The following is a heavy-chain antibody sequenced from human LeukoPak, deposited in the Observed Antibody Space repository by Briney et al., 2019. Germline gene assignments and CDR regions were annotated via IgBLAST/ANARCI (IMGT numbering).Heavy chain of an antibody. V-gene: IGHV4-34*01. CDR3: ARRAGLHSLDY. D-gene: IGHD5/OR15-5a*01. CDR1: GGSFSGYY. J-gene: IGHJ4*02. CDR2: INHSGSI. Sequence: SETLSLTCAVYGGSFSGYYWSWIRQPPGKGLEWIGEINHSGSINYNPSLKSRVTISVDTSKNQFSLRLSSVSAADTALYFCARRAGLHSLDYWDQGTLVTVSS.